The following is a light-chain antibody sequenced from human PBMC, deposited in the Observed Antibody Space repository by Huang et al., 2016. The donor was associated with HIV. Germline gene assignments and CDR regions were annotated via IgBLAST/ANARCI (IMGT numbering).Light chain of an antibody. CDR3: QRYNSVPRM. V-gene: IGKV1-27*01. CDR1: QAIDNY. CDR2: GAT. J-gene: IGKJ1*01. Sequence: EMQMTQSPSSLSASVGARVTLSCRATQAIDNYLAWYQQKPGRVPNLLIDGATTLQSGVPSRFSGSGSGTNFTLTIASLQPEDVATYYCQRYNSVPRMFGQGTKVEIK.